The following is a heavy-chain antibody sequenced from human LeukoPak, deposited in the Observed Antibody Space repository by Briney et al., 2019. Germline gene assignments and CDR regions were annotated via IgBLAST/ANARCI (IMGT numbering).Heavy chain of an antibody. CDR1: GGSISRYY. Sequence: SETLSLTCTVTGGSISRYYWSWIRQPPGKGLEWIGYIYYSGSTNYNPSLKSRVTISVDTSKNQFSLKLSSVTAADTAVYYCARHRGERESIAAAAAGMDVWGQGTTVTVSS. V-gene: IGHV4-59*08. CDR2: IYYSGST. CDR3: ARHRGERESIAAAAAGMDV. J-gene: IGHJ6*02. D-gene: IGHD6-13*01.